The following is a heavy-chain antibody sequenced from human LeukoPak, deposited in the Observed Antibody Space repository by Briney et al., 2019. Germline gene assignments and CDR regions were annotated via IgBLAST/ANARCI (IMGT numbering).Heavy chain of an antibody. CDR1: GLTIRGYG. D-gene: IGHD3-9*01. CDR2: ISYDGHNK. J-gene: IGHJ6*02. Sequence: GRSLRLSCAASGLTIRGYGMHWVRQAPGKGLEWVAFISYDGHNKDYADSVKGRFTISRDDSKHTLYLQMDSLKTEDTAVYYCAKGNGRYYYIYGLDVWGQGTTVTVSS. V-gene: IGHV3-30*18. CDR3: AKGNGRYYYIYGLDV.